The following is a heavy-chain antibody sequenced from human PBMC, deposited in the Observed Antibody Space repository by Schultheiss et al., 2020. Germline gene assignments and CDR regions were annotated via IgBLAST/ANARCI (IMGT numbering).Heavy chain of an antibody. CDR3: ARDYGEAATNDAFDI. J-gene: IGHJ3*02. CDR2: INTSGNT. CDR1: GGSISSGGYY. Sequence: SETLSLTCTVSGGSISSGGYYWSWIRQHPGKGLEWIGRINTSGNTDYNPSLKSRVTMSVDTSKNQFSLKLSSVTAADTAVYYCARDYGEAATNDAFDIWGQGTMVTVSS. D-gene: IGHD2-15*01. V-gene: IGHV4-61*08.